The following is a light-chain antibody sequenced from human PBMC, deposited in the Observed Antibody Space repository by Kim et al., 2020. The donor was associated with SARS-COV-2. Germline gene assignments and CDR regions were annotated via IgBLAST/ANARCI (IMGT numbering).Light chain of an antibody. CDR3: HVWDSSSDHSV. V-gene: IGLV3-21*04. CDR2: YDS. Sequence: SYELTQPPSVSVAPGKTARITCGGNNIGSKSVHWYQQKPGQAPVLVIYYDSDRPSGIPERFSGSNSGNTATLTISRVEAGDEADYYCHVWDSSSDHSVFGGGTKVTVL. J-gene: IGLJ3*02. CDR1: NIGSKS.